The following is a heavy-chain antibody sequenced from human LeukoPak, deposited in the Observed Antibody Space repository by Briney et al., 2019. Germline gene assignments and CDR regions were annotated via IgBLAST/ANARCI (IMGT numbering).Heavy chain of an antibody. Sequence: GGSLRLSCAASGFTFSSYSMNWVRQAPGKGLEWVSYISSGSSTIYHADSVKGRFTISRDNAKNSLYLQMSSLRDEDTAVYYCARDRTTVTNCDYWGQGTLVTVSS. J-gene: IGHJ4*02. CDR2: ISSGSSTI. CDR3: ARDRTTVTNCDY. V-gene: IGHV3-48*02. CDR1: GFTFSSYS. D-gene: IGHD4-17*01.